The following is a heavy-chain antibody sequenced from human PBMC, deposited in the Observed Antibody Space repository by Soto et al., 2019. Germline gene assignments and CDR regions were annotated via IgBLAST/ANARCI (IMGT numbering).Heavy chain of an antibody. V-gene: IGHV5-51*01. Sequence: EVQLVQSGAEVKKPGESLKISCKGSGYSFTSYWIGWVRQMPGKGLEWMGIIYPGDSDTRYSPSFQGQVTISADKSISTAYLQWSSLKASDTAMYYCARFLAELRYFDWGFDAFDIWGQGTMVTVSS. J-gene: IGHJ3*02. D-gene: IGHD3-9*01. CDR1: GYSFTSYW. CDR2: IYPGDSDT. CDR3: ARFLAELRYFDWGFDAFDI.